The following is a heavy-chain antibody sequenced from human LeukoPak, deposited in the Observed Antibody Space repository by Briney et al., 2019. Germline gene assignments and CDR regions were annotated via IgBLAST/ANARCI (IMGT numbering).Heavy chain of an antibody. J-gene: IGHJ4*02. CDR2: ISGSSTYI. D-gene: IGHD2-2*01. V-gene: IGHV3-21*01. CDR3: ARESSGYCSSTSCPFDY. Sequence: GGSLRLSCAASGFTFSTYSLNWVRQAPAKGLEWVSSISGSSTYIYYADSVKGRFTISIDNAKNSLYLQMNSLRAEDTAVYYCARESSGYCSSTSCPFDYWGQGTLVTVSS. CDR1: GFTFSTYS.